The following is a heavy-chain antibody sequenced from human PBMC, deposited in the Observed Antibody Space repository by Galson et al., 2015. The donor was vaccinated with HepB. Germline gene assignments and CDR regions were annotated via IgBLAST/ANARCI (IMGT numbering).Heavy chain of an antibody. D-gene: IGHD5-24*01. CDR1: GFTFSSYA. J-gene: IGHJ4*02. Sequence: SLRLSCAASGFTFSSYAMRWVRQAPGKGLEWVSDISGSGGSTYYADSVKGRFSISRDNSKNTLYLQMNSLRSEDTAVYYCAKEPMSSRGYNIDYWGQGTLVAVSS. CDR3: AKEPMSSRGYNIDY. V-gene: IGHV3-23*01. CDR2: ISGSGGST.